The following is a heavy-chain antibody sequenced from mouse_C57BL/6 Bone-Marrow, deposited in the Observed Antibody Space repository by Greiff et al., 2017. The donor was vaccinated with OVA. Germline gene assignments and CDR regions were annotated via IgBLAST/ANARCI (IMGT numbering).Heavy chain of an antibody. CDR3: TTYSNYGGY. CDR1: GFNIKDDY. CDR2: IDPENGDT. J-gene: IGHJ2*01. V-gene: IGHV14-4*01. D-gene: IGHD2-5*01. Sequence: DVKLVESGAELVRPGASVKLSCTASGFNIKDDYMHWVKQRPEQGLEWIGWIDPENGDTEYASKFQGKATITADTSSNTAYLQLSSLTSEDTAVYYCTTYSNYGGYWGQGTTLTVSS.